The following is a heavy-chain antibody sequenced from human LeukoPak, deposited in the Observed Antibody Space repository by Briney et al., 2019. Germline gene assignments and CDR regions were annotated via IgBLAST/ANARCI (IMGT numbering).Heavy chain of an antibody. CDR1: GYTFTSYD. CDR2: MNPNSGNT. Sequence: ASVKVSCKASGYTFTSYDINWVRQATGQGLEWMGGMNPNSGNTGYAQKFQGRVTMTRNTSISTAYMELSSLRSEDTAVYYCARGPTWIQLWDAFDIWGQGTMVTVSS. V-gene: IGHV1-8*01. CDR3: ARGPTWIQLWDAFDI. J-gene: IGHJ3*02. D-gene: IGHD5-18*01.